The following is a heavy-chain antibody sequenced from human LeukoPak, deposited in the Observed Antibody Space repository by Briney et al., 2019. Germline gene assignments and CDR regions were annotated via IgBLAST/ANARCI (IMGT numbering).Heavy chain of an antibody. Sequence: SETLSLTCTVSGGSISSYYWSWIRQPAGKGLEWIGRIYTSGSTNYNPSLKSRVTMSVDTSKNQFSLKLSSVTAADTAVYYCARDSWRVYYDSSGYPPGGAFDIWGQGTMVTVSS. CDR1: GGSISSYY. J-gene: IGHJ3*02. CDR3: ARDSWRVYYDSSGYPPGGAFDI. V-gene: IGHV4-4*07. CDR2: IYTSGST. D-gene: IGHD3-22*01.